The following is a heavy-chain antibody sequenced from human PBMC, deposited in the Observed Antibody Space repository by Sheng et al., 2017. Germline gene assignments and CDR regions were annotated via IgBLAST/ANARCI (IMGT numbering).Heavy chain of an antibody. CDR2: INHSGST. V-gene: IGHV4-34*01. D-gene: IGHD6-13*01. J-gene: IGHJ4*02. CDR1: GGSFSGYY. Sequence: QVQLQQWGAGLLKPSETLSLTCAVYGGSFSGYYWSWIRQPPGKGLEWIGEINHSGSTNYNPSLKSRVTISVDTSKNQFSLKLSSVTAADTAVYYCARGGGDLSAAGEDGPRRFDYWGQGTLVTVSS. CDR3: ARGGGDLSAAGEDGPRRFDY.